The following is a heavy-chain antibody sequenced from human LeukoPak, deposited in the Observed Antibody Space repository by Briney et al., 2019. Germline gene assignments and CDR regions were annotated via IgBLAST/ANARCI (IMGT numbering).Heavy chain of an antibody. D-gene: IGHD3-9*01. CDR2: ISYDGSKQ. J-gene: IGHJ4*02. CDR1: GFTFSSHD. Sequence: GESLRLSCAASGFTFSSHDMHWVRQAPGKGLEGVAAISYDGSKQLYADSVKGRFTISGDNSKNTLNLQMNSLRDEDTAVYYCAKDGARYLLTYYFEYWGQGTLVTVSS. CDR3: AKDGARYLLTYYFEY. V-gene: IGHV3-30*18.